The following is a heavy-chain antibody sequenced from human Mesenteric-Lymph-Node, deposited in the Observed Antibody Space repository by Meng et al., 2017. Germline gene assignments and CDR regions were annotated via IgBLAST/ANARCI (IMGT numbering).Heavy chain of an antibody. D-gene: IGHD3-16*02. J-gene: IGHJ4*02. Sequence: GESLKISCAASGFTFSSYWMSWVRQAPGKGLEWVSVIYSGGSTYYADSVKGRFTISRHNSKNTLYLQMNSLRAEDTAVYYCAREAVGRKTYYDYVWGSYPVNWGQGTLVTVSS. CDR1: GFTFSSYW. CDR3: AREAVGRKTYYDYVWGSYPVN. CDR2: IYSGGST. V-gene: IGHV3-53*04.